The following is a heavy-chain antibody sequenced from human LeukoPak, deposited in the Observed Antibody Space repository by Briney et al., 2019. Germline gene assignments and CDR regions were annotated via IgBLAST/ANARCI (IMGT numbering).Heavy chain of an antibody. CDR1: GFTFSTYS. V-gene: IGHV3-48*01. J-gene: IGHJ3*02. D-gene: IGHD5-24*01. CDR2: ISRSSSTI. CDR3: ARERDGYTHDAFDI. Sequence: GGSLRLSCAASGFTFSTYSMSWVRQAPGKGLEWVSYISRSSSTIYYADSVKGRFTISRDNAKNSLYLQMSSLRAEDTAVYYCARERDGYTHDAFDIWGQGTMVTVSS.